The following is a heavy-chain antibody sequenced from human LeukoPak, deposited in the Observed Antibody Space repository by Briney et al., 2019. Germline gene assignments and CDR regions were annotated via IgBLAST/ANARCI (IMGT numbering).Heavy chain of an antibody. Sequence: GGSPRLFCGASGFTFNNAWMSCARDAPGRGLEWVGRIKSKTDGGTTDYAAPGKGRFTISRDDSKNTLYLQMNSLKTEDTAVYYCTVYYYDSSGYYSPDFDYGGQGTLVTVSS. CDR1: GFTFNNAW. CDR3: TVYYYDSSGYYSPDFDY. CDR2: IKSKTDGGTT. J-gene: IGHJ4*02. D-gene: IGHD3-22*01. V-gene: IGHV3-15*01.